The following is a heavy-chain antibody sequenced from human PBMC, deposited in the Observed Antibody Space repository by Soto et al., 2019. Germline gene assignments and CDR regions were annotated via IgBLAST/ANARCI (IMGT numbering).Heavy chain of an antibody. J-gene: IGHJ6*02. V-gene: IGHV4-4*07. CDR2: VSTSGST. D-gene: IGHD1-20*01. CDR3: AKGPNWNYYYYGVDV. CDR1: GVSISGFY. Sequence: SETLSLTCTVSGVSISGFYWSWIRQPAGKGLEWIGRVSTSGSTDYNPSLKGRVTMSVDTSKKQFSLRLTSVAAADTAVYYCAKGPNWNYYYYGVDVWGQGTTVTVSS.